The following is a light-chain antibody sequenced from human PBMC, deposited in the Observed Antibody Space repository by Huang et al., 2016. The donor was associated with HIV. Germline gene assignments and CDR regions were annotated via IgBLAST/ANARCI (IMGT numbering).Light chain of an antibody. V-gene: IGKV3-11*01. CDR3: QQRSAWPPIT. Sequence: ETVLTQSPDTLSLSPGERAILFCRASQSVVNLAWYKQKVGQAPRLLIYDASNRASGTPARFSGSGSGTDFTLTVNILEPEDSAVYYCQQRSAWPPITFGQGTRLEIK. CDR2: DAS. J-gene: IGKJ5*01. CDR1: QSVVN.